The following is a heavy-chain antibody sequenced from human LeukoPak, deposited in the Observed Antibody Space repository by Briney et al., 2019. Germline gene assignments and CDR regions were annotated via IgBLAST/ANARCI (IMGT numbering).Heavy chain of an antibody. CDR1: GFNFSTYW. D-gene: IGHD3-10*01. CDR2: IKEDGSEI. Sequence: GGSLRLPCAASGFNFSTYWMTWVRQALGKGLEWVANIKEDGSEIYYVDAVKGGFIISRDNDKTSLYLQMNNLSVADTAVYYCVTDQTGRHPFFFDYWGQGTLVTVSS. V-gene: IGHV3-7*01. J-gene: IGHJ4*02. CDR3: VTDQTGRHPFFFDY.